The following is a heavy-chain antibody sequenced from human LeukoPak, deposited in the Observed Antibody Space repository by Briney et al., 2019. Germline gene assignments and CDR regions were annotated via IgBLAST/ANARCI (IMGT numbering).Heavy chain of an antibody. V-gene: IGHV3-30-3*01. D-gene: IGHD1-26*01. CDR3: ARVDGGSYLRDAFDI. J-gene: IGHJ3*02. CDR1: GFTFSSYA. CDR2: ISYDGSNK. Sequence: PGRSLRLSCAASGFTFSSYAMHWVRQAPGKGLEWVAVISYDGSNKYYADSVKGRFTISRDNAKNSLYLQMNSLRAEDTALYHCARVDGGSYLRDAFDIWGQGTMVTVSS.